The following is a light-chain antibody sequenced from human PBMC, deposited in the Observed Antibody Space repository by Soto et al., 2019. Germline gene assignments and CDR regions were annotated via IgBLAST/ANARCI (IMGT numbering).Light chain of an antibody. CDR3: QQYNNWPRT. Sequence: EIVLTQSPGTLSVSPGERVTLSCRASQSISSNLAWYQQKPGQAPRLLIYGASTRATGIPARFSGSGSGTEFTLSISSLQSEDFAVYYCQQYNNWPRTFGQGTKVDTK. V-gene: IGKV3-15*01. J-gene: IGKJ1*01. CDR1: QSISSN. CDR2: GAS.